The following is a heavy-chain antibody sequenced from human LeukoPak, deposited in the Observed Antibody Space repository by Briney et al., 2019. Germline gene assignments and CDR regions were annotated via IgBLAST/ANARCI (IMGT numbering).Heavy chain of an antibody. Sequence: GGSLRLSCAASGFTFSSYSMNWDRQAPGKGLEWVSSISSSSSYIYYADSVKGRFTISRDNAKNSLYLQMNSLRAEDTAVYYCARDLGIAARPDYWGQGTLVTVSS. CDR1: GFTFSSYS. CDR2: ISSSSSYI. J-gene: IGHJ4*02. D-gene: IGHD6-6*01. CDR3: ARDLGIAARPDY. V-gene: IGHV3-21*01.